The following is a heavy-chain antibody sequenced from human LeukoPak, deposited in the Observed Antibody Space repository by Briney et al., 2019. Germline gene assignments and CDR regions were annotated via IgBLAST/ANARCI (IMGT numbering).Heavy chain of an antibody. J-gene: IGHJ3*02. D-gene: IGHD4-23*01. CDR2: ISAYNGNT. V-gene: IGHV1-18*01. Sequence: ASVKVSCTASGYTFTGYGISWVRQAPGQGLEWMGWISAYNGNTNYEQKFQGRVTMTTDTSTSTAYMELRSLRSDDTALYYCARAESLYGGNLAAAFDIWGQGTMVTVSS. CDR1: GYTFTGYG. CDR3: ARAESLYGGNLAAAFDI.